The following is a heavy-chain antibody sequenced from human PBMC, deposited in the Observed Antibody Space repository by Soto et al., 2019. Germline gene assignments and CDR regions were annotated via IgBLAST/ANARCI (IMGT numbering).Heavy chain of an antibody. D-gene: IGHD6-19*01. Sequence: ASVKVSCKASGYTFTSYYMHWVRQAPGQGLEWMGIINPSGGSTSYAQKFQGRVTMTRDTSTSTVYMELSSRRSEDTAVYYCARGESGIAVAGPFFDYWGQGTLVTVSS. J-gene: IGHJ4*02. CDR2: INPSGGST. CDR3: ARGESGIAVAGPFFDY. V-gene: IGHV1-46*01. CDR1: GYTFTSYY.